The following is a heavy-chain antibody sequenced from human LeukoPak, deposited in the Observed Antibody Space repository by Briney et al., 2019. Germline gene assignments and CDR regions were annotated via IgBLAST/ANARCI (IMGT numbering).Heavy chain of an antibody. CDR3: ARAAYYYYYMDV. J-gene: IGHJ6*03. CDR1: GGSISSGSYY. V-gene: IGHV4-61*02. Sequence: PSETLSLTCTVSGGSISSGSYYWSWIRQPAGKGLEWIGRIYTSRSTNYNPSLKSRVTISVDTSKNQFSLKLSSVTAADTAVYYCARAAYYYYYMDVWGKGTTVTVSS. CDR2: IYTSRST.